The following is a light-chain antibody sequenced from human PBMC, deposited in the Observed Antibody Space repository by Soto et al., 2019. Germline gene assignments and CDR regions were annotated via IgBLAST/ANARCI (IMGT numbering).Light chain of an antibody. CDR2: DVS. V-gene: IGLV2-14*01. CDR3: SSYTSSHTRV. Sequence: QSALTQPASVSGSPGQSITISCTGTSSDVGGYNYVSWYQQHPGKAPKLMVYDVSNRPSGVSNRFSGSKSGNTASLTISGLQAEDEAEYYCSSYTSSHTRVFGTGTKVTVL. J-gene: IGLJ1*01. CDR1: SSDVGGYNY.